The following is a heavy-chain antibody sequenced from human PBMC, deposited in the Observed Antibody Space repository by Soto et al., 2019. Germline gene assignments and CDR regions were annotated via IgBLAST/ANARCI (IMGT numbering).Heavy chain of an antibody. Sequence: EVQLVESGGDMVQPGRSLKLSCVGSGYSFEDYSMHWVRQAPGKGLEWVSGISWNGNFTGYADSVKGRFTISRDNAKNSLFLQMRSLSLEDTALYYCVGGSWFDWGLGTLVTVSS. CDR3: VGGSWFD. D-gene: IGHD2-15*01. J-gene: IGHJ4*02. CDR1: GYSFEDYS. V-gene: IGHV3-9*01. CDR2: ISWNGNFT.